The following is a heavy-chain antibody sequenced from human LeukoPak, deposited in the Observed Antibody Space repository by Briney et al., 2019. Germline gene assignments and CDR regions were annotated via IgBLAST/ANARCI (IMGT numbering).Heavy chain of an antibody. J-gene: IGHJ4*02. CDR1: GGSISSSSYY. V-gene: IGHV4-39*01. CDR3: ARQQPTVVVVAASDY. D-gene: IGHD2-15*01. Sequence: SETLSLTCTVSGGSISSSSYYWGWIRQPPGKGLEWIGSIYYSGSTYYNPSLKSRVTISVDTSKNQFSLKLSSVTAADTAVYYCARQQPTVVVVAASDYWGQGTLVTVSS. CDR2: IYYSGST.